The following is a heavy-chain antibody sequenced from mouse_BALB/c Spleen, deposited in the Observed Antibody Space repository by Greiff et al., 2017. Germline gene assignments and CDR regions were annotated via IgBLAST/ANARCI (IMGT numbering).Heavy chain of an antibody. V-gene: IGHV5-12-1*01. D-gene: IGHD1-3*01. Sequence: EVQGVESGGGLVKPGGSLKLSCAASGFAFSSYDMSWVRQTPEKRLEWVAYISSGGGSTYYPDTVKGRFTISRDNAKNTLYLQMSSLKSEDTAMYYCARRIVAYYYAMDYWGQGTSVTVSS. J-gene: IGHJ4*01. CDR1: GFAFSSYD. CDR2: ISSGGGST. CDR3: ARRIVAYYYAMDY.